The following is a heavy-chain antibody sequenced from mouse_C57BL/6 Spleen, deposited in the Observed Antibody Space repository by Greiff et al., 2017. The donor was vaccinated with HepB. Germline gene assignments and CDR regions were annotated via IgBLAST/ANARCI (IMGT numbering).Heavy chain of an antibody. V-gene: IGHV14-1*01. CDR3: TDVHFGDYAMDY. CDR1: GFNIKDYY. CDR2: IDPEDGDT. J-gene: IGHJ4*01. Sequence: EVQLQQSGAELVRPGASVKLSCTASGFNIKDYYMHWVKQRPEQGLEWIGRIDPEDGDTEYDPKFPGKATMTADTSSNTAYLQLSSLTSEATAVYFCTDVHFGDYAMDYWGQGTSVTVSS.